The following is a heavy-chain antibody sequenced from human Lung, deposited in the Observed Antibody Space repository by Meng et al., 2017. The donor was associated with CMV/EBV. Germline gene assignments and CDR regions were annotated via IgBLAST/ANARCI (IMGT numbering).Heavy chain of an antibody. D-gene: IGHD2-15*01. CDR2: IRYDGSNK. CDR1: GFNFKSYG. V-gene: IGHV3-30*02. CDR3: AKSSNSVPRWFDS. J-gene: IGHJ5*01. Sequence: LXXAASGFNFKSYGMHWVRQAPGKGLEWVAFIRYDGSNKNYEESVKGRFTISRDNSKNTLYLQMNSLTVEDTALYYCAKSSNSVPRWFDSWGQGALVTVSS.